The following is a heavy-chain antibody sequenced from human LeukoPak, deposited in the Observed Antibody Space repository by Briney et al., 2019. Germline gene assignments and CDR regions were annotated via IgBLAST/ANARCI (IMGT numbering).Heavy chain of an antibody. Sequence: GRSLRLSCAASGFTFSSYAMHWVRQAPGKGLEWVAVISYDGSNKYYADSVKGRFTISRDNSKNTLYLQMNSLRAEDTAVYYCVRPEDQLLTYSPNAGFNYWGQGTLVTVSS. J-gene: IGHJ4*02. CDR2: ISYDGSNK. D-gene: IGHD2-2*01. V-gene: IGHV3-30-3*01. CDR1: GFTFSSYA. CDR3: VRPEDQLLTYSPNAGFNY.